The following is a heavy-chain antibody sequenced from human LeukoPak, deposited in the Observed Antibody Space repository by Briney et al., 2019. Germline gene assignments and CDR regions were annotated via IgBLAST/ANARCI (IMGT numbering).Heavy chain of an antibody. V-gene: IGHV1-2*02. D-gene: IGHD5-24*01. J-gene: IGHJ4*02. CDR2: INPNSGGT. CDR1: GYTFTGYY. Sequence: ASVKVSCKASGYTFTGYYMHWVRQAPGQGLEWMGWINPNSGGTNYAQKFQGRVTMTRDTSISTAYMELSRLRSGDTAVYYCARVGAMATITAFDYWGQGTLVTVSS. CDR3: ARVGAMATITAFDY.